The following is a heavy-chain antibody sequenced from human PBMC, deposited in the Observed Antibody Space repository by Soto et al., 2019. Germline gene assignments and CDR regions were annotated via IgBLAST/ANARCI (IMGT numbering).Heavy chain of an antibody. Sequence: PGGSLRLSCAASGFTFSSYAMSWVRQAPGKGLEWVSAISGSGGSTYYADSVKGRFTISRDNSKNTLYLQMNSLRAEDTAVYYSAKDGGPDFWTPAYYYYGMDVWGQGTTVTVS. CDR2: ISGSGGST. D-gene: IGHD3-3*01. CDR3: AKDGGPDFWTPAYYYYGMDV. V-gene: IGHV3-23*01. J-gene: IGHJ6*02. CDR1: GFTFSSYA.